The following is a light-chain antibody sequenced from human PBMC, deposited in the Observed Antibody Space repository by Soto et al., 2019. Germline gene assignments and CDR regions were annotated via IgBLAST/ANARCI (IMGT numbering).Light chain of an antibody. CDR1: QSINTRY. CDR3: QQYDDSARYT. V-gene: IGKV3-20*01. CDR2: ATS. J-gene: IGKJ2*01. Sequence: EIVLTQSPGTLSLSPGERATLSCRASQSINTRYSAWYQQKPGQPPRLLIYATSSSAPGIPDSFSGSGSGRDFPLTISSLEPEDFAVYYCQQYDDSARYTFGQGTNLDIK.